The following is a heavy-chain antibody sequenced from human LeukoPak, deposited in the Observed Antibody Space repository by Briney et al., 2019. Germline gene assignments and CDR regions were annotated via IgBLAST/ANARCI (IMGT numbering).Heavy chain of an antibody. CDR2: ISSSSSYI. CDR3: ARGGGWIQLWFFDY. D-gene: IGHD5-18*01. J-gene: IGHJ4*02. Sequence: GGSLRLSCAASGFTFSSYSMNWVRQAPGKGLEWVSSISSSSSYIYYADSVKGRFTISRDNAKSSLYLQMNSLRAEDTAVYYCARGGGWIQLWFFDYWGQGTLVTVSS. V-gene: IGHV3-21*01. CDR1: GFTFSSYS.